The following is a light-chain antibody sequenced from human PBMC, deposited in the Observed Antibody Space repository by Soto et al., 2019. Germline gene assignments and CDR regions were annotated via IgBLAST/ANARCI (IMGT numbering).Light chain of an antibody. V-gene: IGLV2-23*01. CDR3: CSYVGATTYV. Sequence: HSVLTQPASVSGSPGQSITISCTGTSSTVGGFNVVSWYQQHPGKAPKVIIYEGIKRRSGVSNRFSGSNSGSTASLTISGLQAEDEADYYCCSYVGATTYVFGTGTKV. CDR1: SSTVGGFNV. CDR2: EGI. J-gene: IGLJ1*01.